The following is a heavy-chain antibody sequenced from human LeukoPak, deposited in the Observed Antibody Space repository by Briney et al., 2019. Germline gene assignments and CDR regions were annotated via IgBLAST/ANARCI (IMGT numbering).Heavy chain of an antibody. D-gene: IGHD6-13*01. Sequence: GGSLRLSCAASGFTFNSYGMHWVRQAPGKELEGVAFIRYDGSNKYYADSVKGRFSISRDNSKNTLYLQMNSLRAEDTAVYYCAKELGIAAAEEGFDIWGQGTMVTVSS. CDR3: AKELGIAAAEEGFDI. J-gene: IGHJ3*02. CDR2: IRYDGSNK. CDR1: GFTFNSYG. V-gene: IGHV3-30*02.